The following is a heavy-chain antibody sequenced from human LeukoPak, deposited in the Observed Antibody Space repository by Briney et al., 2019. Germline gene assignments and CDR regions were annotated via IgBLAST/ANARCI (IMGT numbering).Heavy chain of an antibody. CDR3: AKPICGGLTVTADWFDP. V-gene: IGHV3-23*01. CDR2: ITVKSGTR. D-gene: IGHD2-21*02. CDR1: VFAPSFFA. J-gene: IGHJ5*01. Sequence: VRSLSLSCEVSVFAPSFFAMSSRRHPPQGGLECVSTITVKSGTRFYAGAVRGHFPTPKDNSKNTVYLQQNTLRAEDTSVYYGAKPICGGLTVTADWFDPWGQGTLVVVSS.